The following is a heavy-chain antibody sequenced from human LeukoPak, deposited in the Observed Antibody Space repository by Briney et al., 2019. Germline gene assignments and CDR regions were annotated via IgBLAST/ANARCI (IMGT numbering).Heavy chain of an antibody. Sequence: KPSETLSLTCSVYGGSFSDYDWSWIRQPPGKGLEWIAGISQNGDSNYNMSLKSRVTISLDKSKNQVSLKLNSVTAADTAVYYCARVRHGDNQRSDAFDIWGQGTMVTVSS. CDR1: GGSFSDYD. CDR3: ARVRHGDNQRSDAFDI. D-gene: IGHD4-17*01. V-gene: IGHV4-34*01. CDR2: ISQNGDS. J-gene: IGHJ3*02.